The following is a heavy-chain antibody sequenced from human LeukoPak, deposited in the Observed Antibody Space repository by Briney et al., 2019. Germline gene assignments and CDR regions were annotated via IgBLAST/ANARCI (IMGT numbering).Heavy chain of an antibody. CDR3: ASRAHFWSGPGG. Sequence: GRSLRLSCAASGFTFSTYWMSWVRQAPGMGLEWVANIKQDGSEKYYVDSVKGRFTISRDNAKNSLYLQMNSLRAEDTAVYYCASRAHFWSGPGGWGQGTLVTVSS. J-gene: IGHJ4*02. CDR1: GFTFSTYW. CDR2: IKQDGSEK. D-gene: IGHD3-3*02. V-gene: IGHV3-7*01.